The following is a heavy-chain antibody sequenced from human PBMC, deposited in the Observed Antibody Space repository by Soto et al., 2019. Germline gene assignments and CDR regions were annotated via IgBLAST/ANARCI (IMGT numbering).Heavy chain of an antibody. Sequence: VASGKVSWKASGGTFSSYTVSWGRQAPGQRLEWMGRIIPILGIANYAPKFQGRVTITADKSTSTAYMELSSLRSEDTAVYYCVKNNYCSGGSCYSSGYYYYYLDVWGKGTTVTVSS. CDR1: GGTFSSYT. CDR3: VKNNYCSGGSCYSSGYYYYYLDV. D-gene: IGHD2-15*01. V-gene: IGHV1-69*02. CDR2: IIPILGIA. J-gene: IGHJ6*03.